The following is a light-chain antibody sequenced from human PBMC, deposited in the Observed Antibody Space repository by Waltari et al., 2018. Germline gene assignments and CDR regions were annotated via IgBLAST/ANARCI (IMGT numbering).Light chain of an antibody. J-gene: IGKJ4*02. V-gene: IGKV1-12*01. Sequence: DIQMTQSPSSVSASVGDRVTITCRASEDIGTRVSWYQHKLGEAPRLLIYHVSSLQSGVPSRFSGSGSGTDFTLTISSLQPEDFATYSCQQSKTFPPTFGRGTTVE. CDR1: EDIGTR. CDR2: HVS. CDR3: QQSKTFPPT.